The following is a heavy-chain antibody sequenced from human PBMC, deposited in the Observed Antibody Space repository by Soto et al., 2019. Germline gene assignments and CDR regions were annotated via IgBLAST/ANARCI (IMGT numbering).Heavy chain of an antibody. CDR3: TRDSYSNYDGRIYYYYGMDV. J-gene: IGHJ6*02. V-gene: IGHV1-2*04. Sequence: GASMKVSRKASGNTFARYYMHWGRQAPGQGVELMGWINPNSGGTNYAQKFQGWVTMTRDTSISTAYMELSRLRSDDTAVYYCTRDSYSNYDGRIYYYYGMDVWGQGTTVTVSS. D-gene: IGHD4-4*01. CDR2: INPNSGGT. CDR1: GNTFARYY.